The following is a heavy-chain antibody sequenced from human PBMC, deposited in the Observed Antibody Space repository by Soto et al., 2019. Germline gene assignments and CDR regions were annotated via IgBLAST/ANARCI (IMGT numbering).Heavy chain of an antibody. CDR2: IYYSGST. J-gene: IGHJ4*02. Sequence: PSETLSLTCTVSGGSISSYYWSWIRQPPGKGLEWIGYIYYSGSTNYNPSLKSRVTISVDTSKNQFSLKLSSVTAADTAVYYCARAISGYDQFDYWGQGTLVTVS. D-gene: IGHD5-12*01. V-gene: IGHV4-59*01. CDR1: GGSISSYY. CDR3: ARAISGYDQFDY.